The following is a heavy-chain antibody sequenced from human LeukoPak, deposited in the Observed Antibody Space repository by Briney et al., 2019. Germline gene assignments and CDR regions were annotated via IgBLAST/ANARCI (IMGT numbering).Heavy chain of an antibody. CDR2: INPNSGGT. Sequence: ASVKVSCKASGYTFTGYYMHWVRQAPGQGLEWMGWINPNSGGTNYTQKFQGGVTMTRDTSISTAYMGLSRLRSDDTAVYYCARDAGERGSGSYLIAYWGQGTLVTVSS. D-gene: IGHD3-10*01. V-gene: IGHV1-2*02. CDR1: GYTFTGYY. J-gene: IGHJ4*02. CDR3: ARDAGERGSGSYLIAY.